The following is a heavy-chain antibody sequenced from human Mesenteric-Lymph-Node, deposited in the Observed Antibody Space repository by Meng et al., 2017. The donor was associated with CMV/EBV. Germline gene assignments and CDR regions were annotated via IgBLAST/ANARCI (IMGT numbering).Heavy chain of an antibody. CDR1: GFAFDDHT. J-gene: IGHJ4*02. Sequence: LFRVTYGFAFDDHTVHWVRQAQGERLEWVPLIDGHDGGTYYADSVKGRFTISRDNSKNSLHLQMNSLRIEATALYYCARGGQWLINSWGQGTLVTVSS. CDR2: IDGHDGGT. CDR3: ARGGQWLINS. D-gene: IGHD6-19*01. V-gene: IGHV3-43*01.